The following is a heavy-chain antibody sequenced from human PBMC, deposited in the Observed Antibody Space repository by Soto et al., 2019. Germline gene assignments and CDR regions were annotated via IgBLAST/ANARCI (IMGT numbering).Heavy chain of an antibody. CDR1: GFTFSNYA. V-gene: IGHV3-23*01. Sequence: VGSLRLSCAVSGFTFSNYAMSWVRQAPGKGLEWVSAISGGSESLYFAESVKGRFTISRDNAKNSLYLQMNSLRAEDTAVYYCATAEILRFGESSWFDPWGQGTLVTVSS. CDR2: ISGGSESL. D-gene: IGHD3-10*01. CDR3: ATAEILRFGESSWFDP. J-gene: IGHJ5*02.